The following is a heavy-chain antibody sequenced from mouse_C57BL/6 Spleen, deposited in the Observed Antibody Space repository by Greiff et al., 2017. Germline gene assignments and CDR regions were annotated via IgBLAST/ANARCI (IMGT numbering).Heavy chain of an antibody. Sequence: EVQLVESGPELVKPGASVKMSCTASGYTFTDYNMHWVKQSHGKSLEWIGYINPNNGGTSYNQKFKGKATLTVNKSSSTAYMELRSLTSEESAVYYCARGRSSSDFAYWGQGTTLTVSS. D-gene: IGHD1-1*01. J-gene: IGHJ2*01. CDR2: INPNNGGT. CDR3: ARGRSSSDFAY. V-gene: IGHV1-22*01. CDR1: GYTFTDYN.